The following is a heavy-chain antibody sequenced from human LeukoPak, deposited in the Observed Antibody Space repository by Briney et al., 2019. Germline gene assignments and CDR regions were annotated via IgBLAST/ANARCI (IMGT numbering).Heavy chain of an antibody. D-gene: IGHD6-13*01. CDR1: RYTFTGYY. CDR2: INPNSGGT. CDR3: ARAVAAAGTGAEYFQH. Sequence: ASVKVSCKAPRYTFTGYYIHWVRQAPGQGLEWMGWINPNSGGTNYAQKFQGRVTMTRDTSINTAYMELSRLRSDDTAVYYCARAVAAAGTGAEYFQHWGQGTLVTVSS. V-gene: IGHV1-2*02. J-gene: IGHJ1*01.